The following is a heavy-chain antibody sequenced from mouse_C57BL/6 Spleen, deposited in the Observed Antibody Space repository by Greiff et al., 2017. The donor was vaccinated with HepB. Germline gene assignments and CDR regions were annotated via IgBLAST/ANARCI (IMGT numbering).Heavy chain of an antibody. J-gene: IGHJ4*01. CDR3: TRERIITTVVPYAMDY. CDR2: ISSGGDYI. V-gene: IGHV5-9-1*02. D-gene: IGHD1-1*01. Sequence: EVQLVESGEGLVKPGGSLKLSCAASGFTFSSYAMSWVRQTPEKRLEWVAYISSGGDYIYYADTVKGRFTISRDNARNTLYLQMSSLKSEDTAMYYCTRERIITTVVPYAMDYWGQGTSVTVSS. CDR1: GFTFSSYA.